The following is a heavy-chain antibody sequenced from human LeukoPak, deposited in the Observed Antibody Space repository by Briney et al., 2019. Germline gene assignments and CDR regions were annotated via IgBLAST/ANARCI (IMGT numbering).Heavy chain of an antibody. V-gene: IGHV1-69*06. CDR3: ARDRYYDATGQVDY. D-gene: IGHD3-22*01. CDR2: IIPIFGTA. Sequence: GASVKVSCKASGGTFSSYAISWVRQAPGQGLEWMGGIIPIFGTANYAQKFRGRVTITADKSTSTAYMELRSLRSDDTAVYYCARDRYYDATGQVDYWGQGTLVTVSS. J-gene: IGHJ4*02. CDR1: GGTFSSYA.